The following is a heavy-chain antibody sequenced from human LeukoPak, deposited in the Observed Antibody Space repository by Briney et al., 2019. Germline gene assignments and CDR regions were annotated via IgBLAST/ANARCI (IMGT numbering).Heavy chain of an antibody. D-gene: IGHD3-10*01. V-gene: IGHV3-21*01. J-gene: IGHJ4*02. CDR1: GFTLSSYS. CDR2: ISSSSSYI. Sequence: PGGSLRLSCAASGFTLSSYSMNWVRQAPGEGLEWVSYISSSSSYIYYADSVKGRFTISRDNAKNSLYLQMNSLRVEDTAVYYCARVEYFGSVKTIDYWGQGTLVTVSS. CDR3: ARVEYFGSVKTIDY.